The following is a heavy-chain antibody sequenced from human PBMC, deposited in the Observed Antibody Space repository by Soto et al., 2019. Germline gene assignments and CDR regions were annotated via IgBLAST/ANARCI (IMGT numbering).Heavy chain of an antibody. CDR3: ARTSSIETVHYSGMDV. CDR1: GFAFRDYE. D-gene: IGHD2-15*01. Sequence: VGSLRLSCIWSGFAFRDYEMNWVRQAPGKGLEWVAYISSGAFTIYYADSVRGRFTVSRDNAKNSLYLQMNSLRDEDAAVYYCARTSSIETVHYSGMDVWGQGTTVTV. V-gene: IGHV3-48*03. CDR2: ISSGAFTI. J-gene: IGHJ6*02.